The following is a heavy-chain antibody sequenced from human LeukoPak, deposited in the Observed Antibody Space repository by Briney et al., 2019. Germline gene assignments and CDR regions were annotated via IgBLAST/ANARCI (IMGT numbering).Heavy chain of an antibody. CDR2: ISSSGSTI. CDR1: GFTFSDYY. D-gene: IGHD3-3*01. CDR3: ARDVGTYYDFWSGYSNWFDP. V-gene: IGHV3-11*04. J-gene: IGHJ5*02. Sequence: GGSLRLSCAASGFTFSDYYMSWIRQAPGKGLEWVSYISSSGSTIYYSDSVKGRFTISRDNAKNSLYLQMNSLRAEDTAVYYCARDVGTYYDFWSGYSNWFDPWGQGTLVTVSS.